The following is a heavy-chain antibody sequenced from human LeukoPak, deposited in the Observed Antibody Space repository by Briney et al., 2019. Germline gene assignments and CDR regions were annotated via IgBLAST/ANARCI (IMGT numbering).Heavy chain of an antibody. J-gene: IGHJ4*02. CDR1: GFTFSSYW. V-gene: IGHV3-74*01. CDR2: INSDGSST. Sequence: PGGSLRLSCAASGFTFSSYWMHWVRQAPGKGLVWVSRINSDGSSTSYADPVKGRFTISRDNAKNTLYLQMNSLRAEDTAVYYCARDSIVGATPFDYWGQGTLVTVSS. D-gene: IGHD1-26*01. CDR3: ARDSIVGATPFDY.